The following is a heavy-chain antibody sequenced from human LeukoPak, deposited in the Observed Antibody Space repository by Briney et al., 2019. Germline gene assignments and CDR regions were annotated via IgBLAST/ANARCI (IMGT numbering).Heavy chain of an antibody. J-gene: IGHJ6*02. CDR1: GGTFSSYA. Sequence: SVKVSCKASGGTFSSYAISWVRQAPGQGLEWMGGIIPIFGTANYAQKFQGRVTITADESTSTAYMELSSLRSEDTAVYYCGLALSYYYYGMDVWGQGTTVTVS. CDR2: IIPIFGTA. CDR3: GLALSYYYYGMDV. V-gene: IGHV1-69*13.